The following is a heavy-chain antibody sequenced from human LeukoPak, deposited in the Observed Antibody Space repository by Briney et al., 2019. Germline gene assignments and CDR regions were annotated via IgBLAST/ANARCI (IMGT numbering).Heavy chain of an antibody. D-gene: IGHD6-13*01. CDR1: GFTFSSHA. J-gene: IGHJ4*02. V-gene: IGHV3-23*01. CDR3: AKDQGPSIAAAGTDY. Sequence: GGSLRLSCAASGFTFSSHAMSWVRQAPGKGLEWVSAISGSGGSTYYADSVKGRFTISRDNSKNTLYLQMNSLRAEDTAVYYCAKDQGPSIAAAGTDYWGQGTLVTVSS. CDR2: ISGSGGST.